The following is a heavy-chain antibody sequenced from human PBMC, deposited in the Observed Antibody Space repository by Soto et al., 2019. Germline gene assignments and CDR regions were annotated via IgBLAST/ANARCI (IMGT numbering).Heavy chain of an antibody. Sequence: QVQLVQSGAEVKKPGSSVKVSCKASGGTFSSYAISWVRQAPGQGLEWMGGIIPIFGTANYAQKFQGRVTITADESTSKAYKELSSLRSEDTAVYYCASRENGGGAFDYWGQGTLVTVSS. CDR1: GGTFSSYA. V-gene: IGHV1-69*12. CDR3: ASRENGGGAFDY. J-gene: IGHJ4*02. CDR2: IIPIFGTA. D-gene: IGHD2-8*01.